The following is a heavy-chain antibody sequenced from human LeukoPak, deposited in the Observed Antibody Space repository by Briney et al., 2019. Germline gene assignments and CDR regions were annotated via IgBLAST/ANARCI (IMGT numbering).Heavy chain of an antibody. CDR2: IWYDGSNK. CDR3: ARDRAAADLDY. D-gene: IGHD6-13*01. V-gene: IGHV3-33*01. J-gene: IGHJ4*02. CDR1: GFTFSSYG. Sequence: GRSLGLSCAASGFTFSSYGMHWVRQAPGKGLEWVAVIWYDGSNKFYADSVKGRFTISRDNSKNTLYLQMNSLRAEDTAVYYCARDRAAADLDYWGQGTLVTVSS.